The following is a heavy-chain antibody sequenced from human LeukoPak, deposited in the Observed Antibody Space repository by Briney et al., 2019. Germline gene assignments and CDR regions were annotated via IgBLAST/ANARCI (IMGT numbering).Heavy chain of an antibody. Sequence: SETLSLTCTVSSGSTFSSNWWSWVRQPPGKGLEWIGQIFHTGSTSYSPSLKSRVTISMDKSKNQISLRLTSVTAADTAVYYCARQRTVEKKRVTMIAVALPGPIDSWGQGTLVTVSS. D-gene: IGHD3-22*01. CDR1: SGSTFSSNW. J-gene: IGHJ4*02. V-gene: IGHV4-4*02. CDR3: ARQRTVEKKRVTMIAVALPGPIDS. CDR2: IFHTGST.